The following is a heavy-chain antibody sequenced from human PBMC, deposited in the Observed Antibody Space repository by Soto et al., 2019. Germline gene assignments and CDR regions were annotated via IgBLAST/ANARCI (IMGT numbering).Heavy chain of an antibody. V-gene: IGHV3-53*01. CDR3: ARDLTTVYYSMDV. CDR2: IYSGGST. Sequence: GGSLRLSCAASGSTVSSNYMSWFRQAPGKGLEWVSVIYSGGSTYYADSVKGRFTISRDNSKNTLYLQMNSLRAEDTAVYYCARDLTTVYYSMDVWGQGTTVTVSS. D-gene: IGHD4-17*01. J-gene: IGHJ6*02. CDR1: GSTVSSNY.